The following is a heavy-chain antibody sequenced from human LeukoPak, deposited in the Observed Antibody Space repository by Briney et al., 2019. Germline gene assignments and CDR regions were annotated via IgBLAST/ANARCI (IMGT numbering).Heavy chain of an antibody. J-gene: IGHJ4*02. D-gene: IGHD3-3*01. Sequence: ASVKVSCKASGYTFTGYYMHWVRQAPGQGLEWMGWINPNSGGTNYAQKFQGRVTMTRDTSISTAYMDLSRLRSDDTAVYYCARSLRFLEWLSLTLNYWGQGTLVTVSS. CDR2: INPNSGGT. CDR3: ARSLRFLEWLSLTLNY. V-gene: IGHV1-2*02. CDR1: GYTFTGYY.